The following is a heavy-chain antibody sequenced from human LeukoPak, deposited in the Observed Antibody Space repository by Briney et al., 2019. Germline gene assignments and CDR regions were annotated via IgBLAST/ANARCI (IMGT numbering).Heavy chain of an antibody. CDR1: GYTFTNYG. Sequence: ASVKVSCKASGYTFTNYGISWVRQAPGQGLEWMGWISAYNGHTNYAQKFQGRVSMTADTSTSTAYMELRNLTSDDTAVYYCARVVVVPAASRRGYYYYYMDVWGKGTTVTVSS. V-gene: IGHV1-18*01. CDR3: ARVVVVPAASRRGYYYYYMDV. D-gene: IGHD2-2*01. J-gene: IGHJ6*03. CDR2: ISAYNGHT.